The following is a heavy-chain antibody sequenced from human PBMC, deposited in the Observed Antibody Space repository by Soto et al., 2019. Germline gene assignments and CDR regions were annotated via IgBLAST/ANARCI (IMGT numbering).Heavy chain of an antibody. CDR2: IDPSDSYT. CDR3: ARLLYYDILTGSYYYYGMDV. CDR1: GYSFTSYW. J-gene: IGHJ6*02. V-gene: IGHV5-10-1*01. Sequence: GESLKISCKGSGYSFTSYWISWVRQMPGKGLEWMGRIDPSDSYTNYSPSFQGHVTISADKSISTAYLQWSSLKASDTAMYYCARLLYYDILTGSYYYYGMDVWGQGTTVTVPS. D-gene: IGHD3-9*01.